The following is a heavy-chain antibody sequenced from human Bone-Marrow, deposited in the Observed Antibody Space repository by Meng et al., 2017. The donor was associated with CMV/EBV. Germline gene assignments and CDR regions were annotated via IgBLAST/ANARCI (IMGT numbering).Heavy chain of an antibody. CDR3: ARESKWPHLMAPSDY. Sequence: TFSSYWMSWVRQAPGKGLEWIGSIYYSGSTYYNPSLKSRVTISVDTSKNQFSLKLSSVTAADTAVYYCARESKWPHLMAPSDYWGQGTLVTVSS. V-gene: IGHV4-39*07. CDR2: IYYSGST. J-gene: IGHJ4*02. D-gene: IGHD5-12*01. CDR1: TFSSYW.